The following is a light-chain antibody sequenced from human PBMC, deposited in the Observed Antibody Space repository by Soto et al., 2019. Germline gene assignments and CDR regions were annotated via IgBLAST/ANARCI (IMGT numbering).Light chain of an antibody. Sequence: QSVLTQPASVAGSPGQSITISCTGTGSDVGGYNYVSWYQHHPGKAPKLMIYDVSNRPSGVSNRFSGSKSGNTASLTISGLQAEDEADYYCSSYTSSITVVFGGGTQLTVL. CDR1: GSDVGGYNY. CDR2: DVS. CDR3: SSYTSSITVV. V-gene: IGLV2-14*03. J-gene: IGLJ2*01.